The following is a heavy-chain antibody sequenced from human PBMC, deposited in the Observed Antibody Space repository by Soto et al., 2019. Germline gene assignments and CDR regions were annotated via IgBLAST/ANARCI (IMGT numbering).Heavy chain of an antibody. V-gene: IGHV4-59*02. CDR2: MHYTGCS. Sequence: SETLSLTYSFSGDSVTSHYLTWIRQSPEKGLEWIGYMHYTGCSHYNPSLKSRVTISVDRSKNQFSLQLTSVTAADTAVYYCVSSLNWNYGFDPWGQGTLVTVSS. CDR1: GDSVTSHY. CDR3: VSSLNWNYGFDP. J-gene: IGHJ5*02. D-gene: IGHD1-7*01.